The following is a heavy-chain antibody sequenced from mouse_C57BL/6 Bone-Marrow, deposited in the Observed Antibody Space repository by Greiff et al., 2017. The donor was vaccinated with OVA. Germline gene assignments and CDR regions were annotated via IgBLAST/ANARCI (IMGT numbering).Heavy chain of an antibody. Sequence: VQLQQSGAELVKPGASVKLSCTASGFNIKDYYMHWVKQRTEQGLEWIGRIDPEDGETKYAQKFQGKATITADTSSNTAYLQRISLTSEDTAVYYCARKGFITTVVNYWGQGTTLTVSS. CDR3: ARKGFITTVVNY. J-gene: IGHJ2*01. CDR1: GFNIKDYY. CDR2: IDPEDGET. V-gene: IGHV14-2*01. D-gene: IGHD1-1*01.